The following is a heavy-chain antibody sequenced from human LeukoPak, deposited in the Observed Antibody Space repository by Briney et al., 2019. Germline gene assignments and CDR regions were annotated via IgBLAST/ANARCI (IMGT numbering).Heavy chain of an antibody. D-gene: IGHD1-26*01. V-gene: IGHV3-23*01. Sequence: QTGGSLRLSCAASGFTFSSYAMSWVRQAPGKGLEWVAAISGSGGSTYYADSVEGRFTISRNNSKNTLYLQMNSLRADDTAVYYCAKDVVGAINYFDYWGQGTLVTVSS. J-gene: IGHJ4*02. CDR1: GFTFSSYA. CDR2: ISGSGGST. CDR3: AKDVVGAINYFDY.